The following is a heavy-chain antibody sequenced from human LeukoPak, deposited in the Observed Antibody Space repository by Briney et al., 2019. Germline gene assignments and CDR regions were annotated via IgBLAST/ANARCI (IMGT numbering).Heavy chain of an antibody. J-gene: IGHJ5*02. CDR1: VFIVSSNY. CDR2: IYSGGST. CDR3: ARTGELRYFDWSTA. Sequence: GGSLRLSCAASVFIVSSNYMSWVRQAPGKGLEWVSVIYSGGSTYYADSVKGRFTISRDNSKNTLYLQMNSLRAEDTAVYYCARTGELRYFDWSTAWGQGTLVTVSS. D-gene: IGHD3-9*01. V-gene: IGHV3-53*01.